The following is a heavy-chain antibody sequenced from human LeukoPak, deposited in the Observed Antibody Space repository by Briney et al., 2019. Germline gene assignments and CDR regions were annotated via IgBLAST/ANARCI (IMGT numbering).Heavy chain of an antibody. V-gene: IGHV3-33*08. CDR1: GFTFSGYA. CDR3: ARDYWKVGGWARAYYYYYGMDV. D-gene: IGHD6-19*01. CDR2: IWYDGSNK. J-gene: IGHJ6*02. Sequence: GGSLRLSCAAYGFTFSGYAMHWVRQAPGKGLEWVAVIWYDGSNKYYADSVKGRFTISIDNSKNTLYLQMNSLRAEDTAVYYCARDYWKVGGWARAYYYYYGMDVWGQGTTVTVSS.